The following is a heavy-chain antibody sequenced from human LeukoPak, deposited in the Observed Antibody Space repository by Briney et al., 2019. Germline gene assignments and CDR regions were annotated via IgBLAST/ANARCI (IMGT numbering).Heavy chain of an antibody. CDR1: GVTLSNYA. CDR2: ISSSGSGGNT. CDR3: AKVTGSGSFLPVDH. J-gene: IGHJ4*02. D-gene: IGHD3-10*01. V-gene: IGHV3-23*01. Sequence: GGSLRLSCVASGVTLSNYAMSWARQAPGKGLEWVSGISSSGSGGNTYYAASAKGRFTISRDTFKNTLYLHMSSLRVEDTAVYFCAKVTGSGSFLPVDHWGQGTLVTVSS.